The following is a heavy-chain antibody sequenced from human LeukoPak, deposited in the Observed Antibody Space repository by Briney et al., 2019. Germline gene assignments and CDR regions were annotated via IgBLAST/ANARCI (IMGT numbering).Heavy chain of an antibody. J-gene: IGHJ5*02. V-gene: IGHV4-34*01. CDR1: GGSFSGYY. Sequence: PSETLSLTCAVYGGSFSGYYWSWIRQPPGKGLEWIGEINHSGSTNYNPSLKSRVTISVDTSKNQFSLKLSSVTAADTAVYYCAGGRYDFWRKPNGFDPWGHGTMVTVSS. D-gene: IGHD3-3*01. CDR2: INHSGST. CDR3: AGGRYDFWRKPNGFDP.